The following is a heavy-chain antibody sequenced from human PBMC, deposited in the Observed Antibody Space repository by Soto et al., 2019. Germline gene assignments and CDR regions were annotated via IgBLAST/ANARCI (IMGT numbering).Heavy chain of an antibody. J-gene: IGHJ4*02. D-gene: IGHD2-15*01. CDR3: ARIPLD. Sequence: SETLSLTCTVSGGSISSYYWNWIRQHPGKGLEWIGYIYYSGSTYYNPSLKSRVSISVDTSKNQFSLKLSSVTAADTAVYYCARIPLDWGQGTLVTVSS. V-gene: IGHV4-59*06. CDR2: IYYSGST. CDR1: GGSISSYY.